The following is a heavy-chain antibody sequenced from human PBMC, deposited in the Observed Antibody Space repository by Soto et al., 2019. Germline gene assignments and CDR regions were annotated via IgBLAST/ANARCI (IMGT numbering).Heavy chain of an antibody. J-gene: IGHJ3*02. CDR1: GGTFN. CDR2: IIPVIDTA. Sequence: QVQLVQSGAEVKKPGSSVKVSCKVSGGTFNIRWVRQAPGQGLEWMGGIIPVIDTANYARKVQGRVVISADRATNMGYMEMMSLTLEDTAVYYCARGSGADAFDIWGQGTMVTVSS. D-gene: IGHD7-27*01. V-gene: IGHV1-69*06. CDR3: ARGSGADAFDI.